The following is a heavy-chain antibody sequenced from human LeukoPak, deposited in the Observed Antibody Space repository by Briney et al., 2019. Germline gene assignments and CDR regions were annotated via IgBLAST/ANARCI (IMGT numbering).Heavy chain of an antibody. CDR3: ARDGQYFDY. V-gene: IGHV3-7*01. J-gene: IGHJ4*02. CDR2: IKQDGSEK. D-gene: IGHD2/OR15-2a*01. Sequence: GGSLRLSCAASGFTFSSYAMSWVRQAPGKGLEWVANIKQDGSEKYYVDSVKGRFTISRDNAKNSLYLQMNSLRAEDTAVYYCARDGQYFDYWGQGTLVTVSS. CDR1: GFTFSSYA.